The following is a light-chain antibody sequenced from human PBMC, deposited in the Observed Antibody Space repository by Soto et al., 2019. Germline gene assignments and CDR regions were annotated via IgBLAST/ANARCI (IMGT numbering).Light chain of an antibody. Sequence: DIQMTQSPSTLSASVGDRVTITFRASQGISNWLAWYQQKPGKAPNLLISDASSLQSGVPSRFSGSGSGTDFTLTISSLQREDFATYYCQQSYYNPTFGQGTKVDIK. CDR2: DAS. J-gene: IGKJ1*01. CDR3: QQSYYNPT. CDR1: QGISNW. V-gene: IGKV1-39*01.